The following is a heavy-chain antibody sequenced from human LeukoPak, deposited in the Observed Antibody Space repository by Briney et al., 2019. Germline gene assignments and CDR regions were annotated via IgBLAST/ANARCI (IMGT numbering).Heavy chain of an antibody. CDR2: IYYSGST. CDR3: ARDRGYCSGGSCYNDAFDI. Sequence: SETLSLTCTVSGGSISSYYWSWIRQPPGKGLEWIGYIYYSGSTNYNPSLKSRVTISVDTSKNQFSLKLSSVTAADTAAYYCARDRGYCSGGSCYNDAFDIWGQGTMVTVSS. D-gene: IGHD2-15*01. J-gene: IGHJ3*02. CDR1: GGSISSYY. V-gene: IGHV4-59*01.